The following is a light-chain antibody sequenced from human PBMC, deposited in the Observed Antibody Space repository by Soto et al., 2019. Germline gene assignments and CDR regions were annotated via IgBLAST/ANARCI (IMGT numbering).Light chain of an antibody. CDR1: SGHSTYA. CDR2: LNSDGSH. CDR3: QTWVTGPPWV. J-gene: IGLJ3*02. Sequence: QSVLTQSPSASASLGASVKRTCTLSSGHSTYAIAWHQQRPEKGPRYFMKLNSDGSHNKGDGIPDRFSGSSSGAERYLTISGLQSEDEADYYCQTWVTGPPWVFGGGTKLTVL. V-gene: IGLV4-69*01.